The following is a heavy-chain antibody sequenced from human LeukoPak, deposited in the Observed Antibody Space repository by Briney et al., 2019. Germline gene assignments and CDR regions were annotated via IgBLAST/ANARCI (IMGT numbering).Heavy chain of an antibody. V-gene: IGHV3-48*04. D-gene: IGHD2-2*01. CDR1: GFTFSSHN. CDR2: ISDSSITM. Sequence: PGGSLRLSCAASGFTFSSHNMVWVRQPPGKGLGWISYISDSSITMYYADSVKGRFTISRDNAKNSLYLQMNSLRAEDTAVYYCAREPGVVPAANSYYMDVWGKGTTVTVSS. CDR3: AREPGVVPAANSYYMDV. J-gene: IGHJ6*03.